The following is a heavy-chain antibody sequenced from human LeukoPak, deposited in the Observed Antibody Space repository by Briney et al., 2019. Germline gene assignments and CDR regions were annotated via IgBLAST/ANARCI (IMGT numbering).Heavy chain of an antibody. CDR1: GGSISSYY. V-gene: IGHV4-59*01. CDR2: IYYSGST. CDR3: ARGGNYWYNWFDP. Sequence: SETLSLTCTVSGGSISSYYWSWIRQPPGEGLEWIGYIYYSGSTNYNPSLKSRVTISVDTSKNQFSLKLSSVTAADTAVYYCARGGNYWYNWFDPWGQGTLVTVSS. J-gene: IGHJ5*02. D-gene: IGHD1-7*01.